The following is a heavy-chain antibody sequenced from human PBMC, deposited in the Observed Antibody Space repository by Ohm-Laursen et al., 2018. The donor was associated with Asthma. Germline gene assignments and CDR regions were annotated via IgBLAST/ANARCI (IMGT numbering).Heavy chain of an antibody. CDR2: IDPSDSYT. CDR3: ARGGSSGWYFKTFDY. CDR1: GYSFTSYW. Sequence: ESLKISCKGSGYSFTSYWISWVRQMPGKGLEWMGRIDPSDSYTNYSPSFQGHVTISADKSISTAYLQWSSLKASDTAMYYCARGGSSGWYFKTFDYWGQGTLVTVSS. J-gene: IGHJ4*02. V-gene: IGHV5-10-1*01. D-gene: IGHD6-19*01.